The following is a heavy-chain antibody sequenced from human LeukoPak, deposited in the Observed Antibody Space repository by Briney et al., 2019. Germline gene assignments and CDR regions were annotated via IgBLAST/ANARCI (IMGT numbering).Heavy chain of an antibody. J-gene: IGHJ4*02. CDR2: ISGSGGST. Sequence: GGSLRLSCAASGFTFSSYAMSWVRQAPGKGLEWVSAISGSGGSTYYADSVKGRFTISRDNSKNTLYLQMNSLRAEDTAVYYCAKHYDSSGYYYLDKERYFDYWGQGTLVTVSS. D-gene: IGHD3-22*01. CDR1: GFTFSSYA. CDR3: AKHYDSSGYYYLDKERYFDY. V-gene: IGHV3-23*01.